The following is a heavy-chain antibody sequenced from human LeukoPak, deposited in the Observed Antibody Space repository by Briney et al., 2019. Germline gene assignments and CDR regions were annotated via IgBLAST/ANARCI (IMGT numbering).Heavy chain of an antibody. CDR2: IYYSGST. V-gene: IGHV4-30-4*01. CDR1: GGSLSSGDYY. CDR3: ARDRSGSYLAYYGMDV. J-gene: IGHJ6*02. Sequence: SETLSLTCTVSGGSLSSGDYYWSWIRQPPGKGLEWIGYIYYSGSTYYNPSLKSRVTISVDTSKNQFSLKLSSVTAADTAVYYCARDRSGSYLAYYGMDVWGQGTTVTVSS. D-gene: IGHD3-10*01.